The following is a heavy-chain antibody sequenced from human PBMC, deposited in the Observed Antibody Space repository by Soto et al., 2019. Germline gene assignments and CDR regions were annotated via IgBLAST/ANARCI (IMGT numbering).Heavy chain of an antibody. V-gene: IGHV1-18*01. Sequence: QIQLVQSGGEVKKPGASVKVSCKSSGYKFISHSITWVRQAPGQGLEWMGRISAYNGNTNYAQKLQGRVNMTTDTSTNTAYMELRRLRSDDTAVYYCARGAFCGGAPGCRDMDVWGQGTTVTVSS. D-gene: IGHD2-21*01. CDR1: GYKFISHS. CDR3: ARGAFCGGAPGCRDMDV. CDR2: ISAYNGNT. J-gene: IGHJ6*02.